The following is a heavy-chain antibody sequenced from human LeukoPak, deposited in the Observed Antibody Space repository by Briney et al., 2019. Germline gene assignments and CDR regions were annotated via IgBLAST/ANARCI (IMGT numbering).Heavy chain of an antibody. J-gene: IGHJ4*02. Sequence: ASVKVSCKASGYTFTSYYMHWVRQAPGQGLEWMGIINPSGGSTSYAQKFQGRVTMTRDTSTGTVYMELSSLRSEDTAVYYCARERTRPNHFDYWGQGTLVTVSS. CDR3: ARERTRPNHFDY. CDR2: INPSGGST. D-gene: IGHD3/OR15-3a*01. V-gene: IGHV1-46*01. CDR1: GYTFTSYY.